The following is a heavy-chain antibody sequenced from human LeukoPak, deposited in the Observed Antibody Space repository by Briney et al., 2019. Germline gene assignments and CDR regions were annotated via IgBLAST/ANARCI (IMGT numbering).Heavy chain of an antibody. J-gene: IGHJ4*02. V-gene: IGHV3-49*04. CDR2: IRSKAYGGTT. D-gene: IGHD3-10*01. Sequence: PGRSLRLFCTPSGFTFGDYAMSWVRQAPGKGLEWVGFIRSKAYGGTTEYAASVKGRFTISRDDSKSIACLQMNSLKTEDTAVYYCTRVGVWFGEGGPFDYWGQGTLVTVSS. CDR3: TRVGVWFGEGGPFDY. CDR1: GFTFGDYA.